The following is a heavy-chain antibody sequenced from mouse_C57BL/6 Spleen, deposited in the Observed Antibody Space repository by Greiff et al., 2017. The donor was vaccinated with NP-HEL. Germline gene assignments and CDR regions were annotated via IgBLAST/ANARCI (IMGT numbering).Heavy chain of an antibody. CDR1: GYAFSSSW. CDR3: ANYYGSSYPGFAY. Sequence: VQLQQSGPELVKPGASVKISCKASGYAFSSSWMNWVKQRPGKGLEWIGRIYPGDGDTNYNGKFKGKATLTADKSSSTAYMQLSSLTSEDSAVYFCANYYGSSYPGFAYWGQGTLVTVSA. J-gene: IGHJ3*01. D-gene: IGHD1-1*01. V-gene: IGHV1-82*01. CDR2: IYPGDGDT.